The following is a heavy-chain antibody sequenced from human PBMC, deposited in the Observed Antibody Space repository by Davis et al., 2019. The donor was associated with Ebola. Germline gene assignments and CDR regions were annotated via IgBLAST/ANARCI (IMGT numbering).Heavy chain of an antibody. J-gene: IGHJ4*02. CDR1: GFTFSTYS. V-gene: IGHV3-21*01. Sequence: GGSLRLSCPAPGFTFSTYSMSWVRQAPGKGLEWVSSISSDSDYIYYADSAKGRFTISRDNAKNSLYLQMNSLRAEDTAVYYCARGSMLGALFDSWGQGTLVTVSS. D-gene: IGHD1-26*01. CDR3: ARGSMLGALFDS. CDR2: ISSDSDYI.